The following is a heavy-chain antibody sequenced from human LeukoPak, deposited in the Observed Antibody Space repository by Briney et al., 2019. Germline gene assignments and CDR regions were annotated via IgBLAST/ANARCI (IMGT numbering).Heavy chain of an antibody. CDR2: ISSSSSYI. CDR3: ARDQGGSGPTTYDY. D-gene: IGHD6-19*01. Sequence: PGGSLRLSCAASGFTFRSYSMNWVRHAPGNGLEWVTSISSSSSYINYADSVKGRFTISRDNAKNTLYLQMNSLKAEDTAVYYCARDQGGSGPTTYDYWGQGNLVTVSS. J-gene: IGHJ4*02. V-gene: IGHV3-21*01. CDR1: GFTFRSYS.